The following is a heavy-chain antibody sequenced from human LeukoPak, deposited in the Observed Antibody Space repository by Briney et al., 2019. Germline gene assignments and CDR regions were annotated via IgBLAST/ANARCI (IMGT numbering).Heavy chain of an antibody. Sequence: ASVKVSCKASGYKFSNYGIIWVRQAPGQGPEWMGWISGYNGKTDYGQKFQGRLTMTTDISTSTAYMELRSLRSDDTAVYYCTRGGSSSGYDYWGQGTLVTVSS. CDR2: ISGYNGKT. CDR3: TRGGSSSGYDY. J-gene: IGHJ4*02. V-gene: IGHV1-18*01. CDR1: GYKFSNYG. D-gene: IGHD3-22*01.